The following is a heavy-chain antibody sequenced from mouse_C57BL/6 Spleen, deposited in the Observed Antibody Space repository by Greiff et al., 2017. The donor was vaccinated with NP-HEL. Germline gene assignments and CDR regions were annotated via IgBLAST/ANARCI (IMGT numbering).Heavy chain of an antibody. V-gene: IGHV1-22*01. J-gene: IGHJ3*01. CDR2: INPNNGGT. CDR1: GYTFTDYN. CDR3: ARLGYDGYSY. D-gene: IGHD2-3*01. Sequence: EVQLQQSGPELVKPGASVKMSCKASGYTFTDYNMHWVKQSHGKSLEWIGYINPNNGGTSYNQKFKGKATLTVNKSSSTAYMEISSLTSEDSAVNYCARLGYDGYSYWGQGTLVTVSA.